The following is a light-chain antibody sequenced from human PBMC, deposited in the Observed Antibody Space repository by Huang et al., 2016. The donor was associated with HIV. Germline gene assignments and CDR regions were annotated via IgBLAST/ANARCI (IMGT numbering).Light chain of an antibody. CDR1: PSVSTH. Sequence: EIVMTQSPATLSVSPGEGATLSCRTSPSVSTHLAWYQHKPGQAPRLLIHGASTRATGVPVRFSGSGSGTEFTLTISTLQSEDFAVYYCQQYNSWPPNTFGQGTNLEI. J-gene: IGKJ2*01. CDR2: GAS. CDR3: QQYNSWPPNT. V-gene: IGKV3-15*01.